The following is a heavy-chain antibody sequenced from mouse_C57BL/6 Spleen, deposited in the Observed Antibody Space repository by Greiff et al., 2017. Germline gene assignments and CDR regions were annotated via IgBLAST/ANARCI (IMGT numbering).Heavy chain of an antibody. CDR1: GYTFTSYT. J-gene: IGHJ4*01. Sequence: QVQLQQSGAELARPGASVKMSCKASGYTFTSYTMHWVQQRPGQGLEWIGYINPRSGYTKYNQKFKDKATLTADKSSSTASMQLSSLTSEGSAVYYCARYYYGSSGDYAMDYWGQGTSVTVSS. D-gene: IGHD1-1*01. CDR3: ARYYYGSSGDYAMDY. CDR2: INPRSGYT. V-gene: IGHV1-4*01.